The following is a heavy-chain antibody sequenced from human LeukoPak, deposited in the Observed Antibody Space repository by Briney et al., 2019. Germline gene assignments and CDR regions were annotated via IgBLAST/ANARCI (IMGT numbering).Heavy chain of an antibody. J-gene: IGHJ4*02. V-gene: IGHV4-39*07. CDR1: GGSISSSSYY. Sequence: SETLSLTCTVSGGSISSSSYYWGWIRQPPGKGLEWIGSIYYSGSTYYNPSLKSRVTISVDTSKNQFSLKLSSVTAADTAVYYCARYYDSSGYLDYWGQGTLVTVSS. CDR3: ARYYDSSGYLDY. CDR2: IYYSGST. D-gene: IGHD3-22*01.